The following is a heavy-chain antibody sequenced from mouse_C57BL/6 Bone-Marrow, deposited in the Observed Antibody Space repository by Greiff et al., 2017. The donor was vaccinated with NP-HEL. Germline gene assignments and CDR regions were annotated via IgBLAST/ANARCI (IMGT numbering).Heavy chain of an antibody. V-gene: IGHV1-82*01. CDR1: GYAFSSSW. CDR3: ATTTSRGYFDY. J-gene: IGHJ2*01. Sequence: VQVVESGPELVKPGASVKISCKASGYAFSSSWMNWVKQRPGKGLEWIGRIYPGDGDTNYNGKFKGKATLTADKSSSTAYMQLSSLTSEDSAVYFCATTTSRGYFDYWGQGSTLTVSS. CDR2: IYPGDGDT. D-gene: IGHD1-1*01.